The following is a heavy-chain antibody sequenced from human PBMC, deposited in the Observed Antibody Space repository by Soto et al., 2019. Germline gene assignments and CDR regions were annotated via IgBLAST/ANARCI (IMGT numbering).Heavy chain of an antibody. CDR2: FDPEDAET. Sequence: GASVKVSCKVSGYTLTELSLHWVRQPPGKRLEWMGGFDPEDAETIFAQKFQGRVTLTEDTSTDTAYMELSSLGSDDTAVYYCATRTSYDYVWGTFYYWG. CDR3: ATRTSYDYVWGTFYY. V-gene: IGHV1-24*01. D-gene: IGHD3-16*01. CDR1: GYTLTELS. J-gene: IGHJ4*01.